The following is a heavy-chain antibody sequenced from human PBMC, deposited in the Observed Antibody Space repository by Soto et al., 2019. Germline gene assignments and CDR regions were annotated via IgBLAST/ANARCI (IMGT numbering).Heavy chain of an antibody. V-gene: IGHV3-30*18. CDR2: IPYDGSNK. D-gene: IGHD4-17*01. Sequence: TRGSLGVSCVSSEFTFSSYGMHWVRQAPGKGLEWVAVIPYDGSNKYYGDSVKGRLTISRDNSKNTLYLQMNSLRAEDTAVYYCAQVTTVSSYYYYGMDVWGQGTTVTVSS. J-gene: IGHJ6*01. CDR1: EFTFSSYG. CDR3: AQVTTVSSYYYYGMDV.